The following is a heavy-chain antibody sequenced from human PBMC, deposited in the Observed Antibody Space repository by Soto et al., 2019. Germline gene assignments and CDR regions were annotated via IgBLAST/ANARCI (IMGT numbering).Heavy chain of an antibody. Sequence: ASVKVSCKASGYTFTSYGISWVRQAPGQGLEWMGWISANNGNTNYAQKLQGRVTMTTDTSMSTAYMELRSLRSDDTAVYYCAREGYCSSTSCYRVFDYWGQGTLVTVA. D-gene: IGHD2-2*02. CDR3: AREGYCSSTSCYRVFDY. V-gene: IGHV1-18*01. CDR1: GYTFTSYG. J-gene: IGHJ4*02. CDR2: ISANNGNT.